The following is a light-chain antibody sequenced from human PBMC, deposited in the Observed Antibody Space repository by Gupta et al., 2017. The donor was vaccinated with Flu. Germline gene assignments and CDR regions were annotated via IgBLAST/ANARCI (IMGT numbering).Light chain of an antibody. CDR1: SSDIGAYNS. V-gene: IGLV2-14*01. CDR2: EVY. CDR3: TSGTTRDTLV. Sequence: SALTQPASVSGSPGQSITVACAGTSSDIGAYNSVSWYQHHPGKAPKLILFEVYSRPSGISDRFSGSKSGNTASLTISGLQADDEADYYCTSGTTRDTLVFGTGSKVTVL. J-gene: IGLJ1*01.